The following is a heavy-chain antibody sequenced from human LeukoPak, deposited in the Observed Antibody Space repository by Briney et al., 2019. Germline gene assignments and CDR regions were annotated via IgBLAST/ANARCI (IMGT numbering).Heavy chain of an antibody. V-gene: IGHV3-30*04. Sequence: GGSLRLSCAASGFTFNRYAMQWVRQAPGKGLESVAVISYDGGFKSYADSVKGRFTISRDNSENTLYLQMDSLRGDDTAVYYCARDDWYFDLWGRGTLVTVSS. CDR2: ISYDGGFK. J-gene: IGHJ2*01. CDR3: ARDDWYFDL. CDR1: GFTFNRYA.